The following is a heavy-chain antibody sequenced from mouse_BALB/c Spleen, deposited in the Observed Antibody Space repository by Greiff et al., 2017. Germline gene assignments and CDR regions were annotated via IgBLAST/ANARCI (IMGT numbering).Heavy chain of an antibody. Sequence: EVKVEESGGGLVKPGGSLKLSCAASGFTFSSYAMSWVRQTPEKRLEWVATISSGGSYTYYPDSVKGRFTISRDNAKNTLYLQMSSLRSEDTAMYYCARQGGNYPYWAFDVWGAGTTVTVSS. V-gene: IGHV5-9-3*01. CDR3: ARQGGNYPYWAFDV. D-gene: IGHD2-1*01. CDR2: ISSGGSYT. CDR1: GFTFSSYA. J-gene: IGHJ1*01.